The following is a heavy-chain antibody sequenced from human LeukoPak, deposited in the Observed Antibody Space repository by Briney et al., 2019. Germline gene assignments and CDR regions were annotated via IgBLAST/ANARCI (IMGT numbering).Heavy chain of an antibody. D-gene: IGHD4-11*01. CDR3: ARVEESVCGNYGARYFHR. CDR2: VYNGGTT. CDR1: GDSITIGYY. J-gene: IGHJ1*01. V-gene: IGHV4-38-2*02. Sequence: SETLSLTCTVSGDSITIGYYWGWIRQPPRKGLEWIGTVYNGGTTYYNPSLKSRVPISVDTSKNQFSLKLTSVTAADTAVYYCARVEESVCGNYGARYFHRGGQGTLVCVSS.